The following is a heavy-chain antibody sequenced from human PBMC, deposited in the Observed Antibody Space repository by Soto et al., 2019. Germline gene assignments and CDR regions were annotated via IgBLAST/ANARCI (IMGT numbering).Heavy chain of an antibody. D-gene: IGHD6-13*01. Sequence: RASVKVSCKASGGTFSSYAISWVRQAPGQGLEWMGGIIPIFGTANYAQKFQGRVTITEDKSTSTAYMELSSLRSEDTAVYYCATGYQNWFDPWGQGTLVTVSS. V-gene: IGHV1-69*06. CDR2: IIPIFGTA. J-gene: IGHJ5*02. CDR3: ATGYQNWFDP. CDR1: GGTFSSYA.